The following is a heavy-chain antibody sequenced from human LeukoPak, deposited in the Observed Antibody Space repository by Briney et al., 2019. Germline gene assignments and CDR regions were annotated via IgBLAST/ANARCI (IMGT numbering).Heavy chain of an antibody. CDR2: ISGSGGST. Sequence: GGSLRLSCAASFIFSSYAMSWVRQAPGKGLEWVSAISGSGGSTYYADSVKGRFTISRDNSKNTLYLQMNSLRAEDTAVYYCAKEDRAKSSCPRIWGQGTLVTVSS. CDR1: FIFSSYA. D-gene: IGHD1-14*01. V-gene: IGHV3-23*01. J-gene: IGHJ4*02. CDR3: AKEDRAKSSCPRI.